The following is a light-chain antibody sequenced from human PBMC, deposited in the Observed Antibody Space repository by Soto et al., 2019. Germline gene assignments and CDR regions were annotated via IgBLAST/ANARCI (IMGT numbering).Light chain of an antibody. V-gene: IGKV1-9*01. Sequence: IHLTQSPSSLSAFMGVRVTITCLASQGIINYLAWYQQKPGKAPKLLIYGASTLQGGVPSRFSGSGSGTDFTLTVSSLQPEDLATYYCQQLFMYPPTFGPGTKVDIK. CDR3: QQLFMYPPT. CDR2: GAS. CDR1: QGIINY. J-gene: IGKJ3*01.